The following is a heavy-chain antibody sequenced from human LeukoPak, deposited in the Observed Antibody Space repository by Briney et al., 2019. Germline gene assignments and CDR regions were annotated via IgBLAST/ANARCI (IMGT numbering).Heavy chain of an antibody. V-gene: IGHV4-59*01. J-gene: IGHJ4*02. Sequence: PSETLSLTCTVSGGSMSSYYWNWIRQPPGKGLEWIGYIYTGGSTNYNPSLKSRVTISVDTSKNQFSLKLSSVTAADTAVYYCARAMGGAGTVTDYWGQGTLVTVSS. CDR1: GGSMSSYY. D-gene: IGHD6-13*01. CDR3: ARAMGGAGTVTDY. CDR2: IYTGGST.